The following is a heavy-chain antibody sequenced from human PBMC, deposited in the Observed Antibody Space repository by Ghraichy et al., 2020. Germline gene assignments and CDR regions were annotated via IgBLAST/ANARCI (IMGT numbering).Heavy chain of an antibody. J-gene: IGHJ4*02. V-gene: IGHV4-34*01. Sequence: SETLSLTCSVSGGSLGGYYWSWIRQSPGQGLEWIGEINYVRVAIYNPSLESRVTISLDGYNNEFSLRLTSLTAADTALYFCVRGRYCGGGACSPRPSSFDFWGQGVPVTVSS. D-gene: IGHD2-21*01. CDR1: GGSLGGYY. CDR3: VRGRYCGGGACSPRPSSFDF. CDR2: INYVRVA.